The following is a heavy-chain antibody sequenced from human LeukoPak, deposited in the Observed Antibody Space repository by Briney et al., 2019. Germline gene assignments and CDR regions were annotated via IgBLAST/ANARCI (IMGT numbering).Heavy chain of an antibody. CDR1: GYSFTNYW. CDR3: ARLAFIAAAGSGGWFFDY. Sequence: GESLKISCKGSGYSFTNYWIGWVRQMPGKGLEWMGIIYPGDSETRNSPSFQGQVTISADKSINTAYLQWSSLKASDTAMYYCARLAFIAAAGSGGWFFDYWGQGTLVTVSS. J-gene: IGHJ4*02. V-gene: IGHV5-51*01. D-gene: IGHD6-13*01. CDR2: IYPGDSET.